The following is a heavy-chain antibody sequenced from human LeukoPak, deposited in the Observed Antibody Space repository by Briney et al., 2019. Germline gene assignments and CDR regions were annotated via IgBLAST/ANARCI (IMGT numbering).Heavy chain of an antibody. CDR1: GGSFSGYY. Sequence: PSETLSLTCAVYGGSFSGYYWSWIRQPPGKGLEWIGEINHSGSTNYNPSLKSRVTISVDTSKNQFSLKLSSVTAADTAVYYCARGLYYYGSGSYWFDPWGQGTLVTVSS. CDR3: ARGLYYYGSGSYWFDP. D-gene: IGHD3-10*01. V-gene: IGHV4-34*01. J-gene: IGHJ5*02. CDR2: INHSGST.